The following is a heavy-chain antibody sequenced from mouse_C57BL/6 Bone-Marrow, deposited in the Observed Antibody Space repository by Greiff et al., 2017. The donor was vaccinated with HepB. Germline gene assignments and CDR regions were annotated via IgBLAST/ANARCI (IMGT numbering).Heavy chain of an antibody. CDR2: IFPGDGDT. J-gene: IGHJ4*01. D-gene: IGHD3-2*02. V-gene: IGHV1-82*01. CDR3: ARKKAQAKLGAMDY. Sequence: VKLQESGPELVKPGASVKISCKASGYAFSSSWMNWVKQRPGKGLEWIGRIFPGDGDTNYNGKFKGKATLTADKSSSTAYMQLSSLTSEDSAVYYCARKKAQAKLGAMDYWGQGTSVTVSS. CDR1: GYAFSSSW.